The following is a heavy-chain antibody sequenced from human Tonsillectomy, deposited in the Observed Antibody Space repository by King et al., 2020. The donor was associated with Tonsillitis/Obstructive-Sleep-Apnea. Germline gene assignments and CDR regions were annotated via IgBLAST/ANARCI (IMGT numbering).Heavy chain of an antibody. CDR3: ARDSGPTTGTTWEPPKIDAFDI. Sequence: QLQESGPGLVKPSGTLSLTCAVSGGSISSRNWWSWVRQPPGKGLGGIWGIYHSGSTNYRPSLLTLITLSVDKSKNQFSLKLNSVTAADTAVNYCARDSGPTTGTTWEPPKIDAFDIWGHGTMVTVSS. V-gene: IGHV4-4*02. CDR1: GGSISSRNW. J-gene: IGHJ3*02. D-gene: IGHD1-1*01. CDR2: IYHSGST.